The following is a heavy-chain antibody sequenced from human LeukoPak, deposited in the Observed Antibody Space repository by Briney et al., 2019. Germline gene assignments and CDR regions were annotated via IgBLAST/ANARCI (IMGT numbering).Heavy chain of an antibody. J-gene: IGHJ6*03. D-gene: IGHD2-15*01. CDR2: VDHSGSN. CDR1: GGSFRGYF. V-gene: IGHV4-34*01. CDR3: ARVGYCSGGSCYSRNYMDV. Sequence: SETLSLTCAVYGGSFRGYFWTWIRQPPGKGLEWIGEVDHSGSNNYNTSLKSRVTISLDTSQNQFSLKLSSVTAADTAVYYCARVGYCSGGSCYSRNYMDVWGKGTTVTVSS.